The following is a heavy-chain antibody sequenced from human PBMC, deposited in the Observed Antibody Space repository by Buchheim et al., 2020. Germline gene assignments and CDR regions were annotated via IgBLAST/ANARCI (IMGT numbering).Heavy chain of an antibody. J-gene: IGHJ4*02. D-gene: IGHD5-12*01. CDR2: IWYDGSNK. CDR1: GFTFSSYG. CDR3: ASVSNIGYDPPFDF. Sequence: QVQLVESGGGVVQPGRSLRLSCAASGFTFSSYGMHWVRQAPGKGLEWVAVIWYDGSNKYYADSVKGRFTISRDNSKNTLYLQMNSLRADDTSVYYCASVSNIGYDPPFDFGGQGTL. V-gene: IGHV3-33*01.